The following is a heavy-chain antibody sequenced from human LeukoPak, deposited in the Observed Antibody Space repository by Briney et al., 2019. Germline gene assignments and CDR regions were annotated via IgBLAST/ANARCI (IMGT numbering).Heavy chain of an antibody. J-gene: IGHJ4*02. V-gene: IGHV4-4*07. Sequence: PSETLSLTCTLSSGSLSSSYWSWIRQPAGKGPEWIGRIYTSGSTNYNPSLKSRVTMSVDTSKNQFSLKLSSVTAADTAVYYCARWSGSYYFDYWGQGTLVTVSS. D-gene: IGHD1-26*01. CDR3: ARWSGSYYFDY. CDR1: SGSLSSSY. CDR2: IYTSGST.